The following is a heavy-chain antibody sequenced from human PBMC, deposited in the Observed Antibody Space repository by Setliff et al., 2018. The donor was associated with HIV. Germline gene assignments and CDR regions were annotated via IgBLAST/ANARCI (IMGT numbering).Heavy chain of an antibody. Sequence: SETLSLTCAVYGASFNAYFWTWIRQPPGKGLEWIGEVIQSGATNSNPSLKSRLTMSVDTSKNQFSLKLTSVTAADTAVYYCAKSPVGANGWFNSWGQGVLVTVSS. D-gene: IGHD1-26*01. V-gene: IGHV4-34*10. CDR2: VIQSGAT. CDR3: AKSPVGANGWFNS. J-gene: IGHJ5*01. CDR1: GASFNAYF.